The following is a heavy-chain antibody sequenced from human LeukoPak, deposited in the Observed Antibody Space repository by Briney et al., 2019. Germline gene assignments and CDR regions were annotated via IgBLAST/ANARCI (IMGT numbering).Heavy chain of an antibody. V-gene: IGHV3-23*01. CDR1: GFTFSTHG. Sequence: GGSLRLSCAASGFTFSTHGMSWVRQAPGKGLEWVSSISGSGASTYYADSVKGRFTISRDNSKNTLYLQMNSLRAEDTAVYYCANLHYDILTGYIYYFDYWGQGTLVTVSS. D-gene: IGHD3-9*01. CDR3: ANLHYDILTGYIYYFDY. CDR2: ISGSGAST. J-gene: IGHJ4*02.